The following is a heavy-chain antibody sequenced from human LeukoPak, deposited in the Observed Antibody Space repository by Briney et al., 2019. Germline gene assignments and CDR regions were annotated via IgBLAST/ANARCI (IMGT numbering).Heavy chain of an antibody. CDR1: GFTVSRNY. Sequence: PGGSLRLSCAASGFTVSRNYMSWVRQAQGRGLEWVSIIYIGGVTYYADSVRGRFTISRDISKNTVYLQMNSLRVEDTAVYFCTRAGEVLPHDGFDIWGRGTMVTVSS. CDR3: TRAGEVLPHDGFDI. J-gene: IGHJ3*02. V-gene: IGHV3-53*01. CDR2: IYIGGVT. D-gene: IGHD1-26*01.